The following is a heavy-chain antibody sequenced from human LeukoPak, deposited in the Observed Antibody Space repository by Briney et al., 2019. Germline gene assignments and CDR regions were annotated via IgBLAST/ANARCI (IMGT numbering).Heavy chain of an antibody. Sequence: GGSLRLSCAASGFIVSSNYMSWVRQAPGKGLDWVSVIYSGGTTHYADSVKGRFTISRDSSKNTLYLQMKSLRPEDTAVYYCARDDWITMSDWGQGTLVTVSS. D-gene: IGHD3-22*01. CDR1: GFIVSSNY. CDR3: ARDDWITMSD. J-gene: IGHJ4*02. V-gene: IGHV3-66*01. CDR2: IYSGGTT.